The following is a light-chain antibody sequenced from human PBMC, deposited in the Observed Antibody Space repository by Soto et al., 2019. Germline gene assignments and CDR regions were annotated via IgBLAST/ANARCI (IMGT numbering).Light chain of an antibody. CDR1: QTVTSNY. J-gene: IGKJ4*01. Sequence: ELVLTQSPGTLSLSPGERATLSCRASQTVTSNYLAWYQQKPAQAPRLLIYGASTRATGIPDRFSGSGSATDFTLTITRLEPEDFAVYYCQQYGTSPPLTFGGGTKVDIK. CDR2: GAS. CDR3: QQYGTSPPLT. V-gene: IGKV3-20*01.